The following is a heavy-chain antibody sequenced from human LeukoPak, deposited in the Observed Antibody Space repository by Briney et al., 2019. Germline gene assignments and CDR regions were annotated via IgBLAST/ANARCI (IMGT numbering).Heavy chain of an antibody. CDR3: ARGTDTRDAFDI. CDR2: IIPILGIA. Sequence: SVKVSCKASGGTFSSYAISWVRQAPGQGLEWMGRIIPILGIANYAQKLQGRVTITADKSPSTAYMELSSQRSEDTAVYYCARGTDTRDAFDIWGQGTMVTVSS. J-gene: IGHJ3*02. D-gene: IGHD2-2*01. V-gene: IGHV1-69*04. CDR1: GGTFSSYA.